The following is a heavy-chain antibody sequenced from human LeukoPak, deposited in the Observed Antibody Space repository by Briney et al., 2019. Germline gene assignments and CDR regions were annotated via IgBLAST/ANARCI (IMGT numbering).Heavy chain of an antibody. J-gene: IGHJ3*02. CDR3: ATDLSLRFGESDAFDI. V-gene: IGHV1-24*01. CDR2: LDPEDGET. Sequence: ASVKVSCKVSGYTLTELSMHWVRQAPGKGLEWMGGLDPEDGETIYAQQFQGRVTMTEDTSTDTAYMELSSLRSEDTAVYYCATDLSLRFGESDAFDIWGQGTMVTVSS. CDR1: GYTLTELS. D-gene: IGHD3-10*01.